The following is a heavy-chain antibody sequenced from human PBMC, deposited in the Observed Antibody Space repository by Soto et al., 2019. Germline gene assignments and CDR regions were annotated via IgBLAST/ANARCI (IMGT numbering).Heavy chain of an antibody. V-gene: IGHV1-18*01. CDR3: ARVPSSGYYYNREYFQH. J-gene: IGHJ1*01. CDR2: ISAYNGNT. D-gene: IGHD3-22*01. Sequence: QVQLVQSGAEVKKPGASVKVSCKAPGYTFTSYGISWVRQAPGQGLEWMGWISAYNGNTNYAQKLQGRVTMTTDTSTSTAYMELRSLRSDDTAVYYCARVPSSGYYYNREYFQHWGQGTLVTVSS. CDR1: GYTFTSYG.